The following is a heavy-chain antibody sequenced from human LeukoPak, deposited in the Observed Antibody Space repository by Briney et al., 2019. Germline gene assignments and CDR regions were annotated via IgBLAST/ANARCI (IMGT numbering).Heavy chain of an antibody. Sequence: GGSLRLSCAASGPTFSSHWMHWVRQAPGKGLVWVSNIKSDGSNINYADSVKGRFTISRDNAKNTLYLQMNSLRVEDTAVYYCARGRPHGNDYWGQGTLVTVSS. V-gene: IGHV3-74*01. CDR3: ARGRPHGNDY. J-gene: IGHJ4*02. CDR2: IKSDGSNI. D-gene: IGHD4-23*01. CDR1: GPTFSSHW.